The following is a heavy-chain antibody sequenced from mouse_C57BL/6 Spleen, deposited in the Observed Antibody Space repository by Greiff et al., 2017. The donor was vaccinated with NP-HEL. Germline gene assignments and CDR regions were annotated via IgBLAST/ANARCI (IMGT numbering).Heavy chain of an antibody. CDR3: ARETTGVYFDY. V-gene: IGHV1-80*01. CDR1: GYAFSSYW. Sequence: VQLQQSGAELVKPGASVKISCKASGYAFSSYWMNWVKQRPGKGLEWIGQIYPGDGDTNYNGKFKGKATLTADKSSSTAYMQLGSLTSEDSAVYFCARETTGVYFDYWGQGTTLTVSS. J-gene: IGHJ2*01. D-gene: IGHD1-1*01. CDR2: IYPGDGDT.